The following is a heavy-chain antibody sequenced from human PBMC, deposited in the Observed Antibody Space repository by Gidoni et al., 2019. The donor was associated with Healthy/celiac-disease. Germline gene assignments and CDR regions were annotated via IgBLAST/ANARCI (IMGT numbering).Heavy chain of an antibody. D-gene: IGHD1-7*01. Sequence: EVQLVESGGGLVQPGGSLRLSCAASGFTFSSYSMNWVRQAPGKGLEWVSYISSSSSTIYYAYSVKGRFTISRDNAKNSLYLQMNSLRAEDTAVYYCARDWGYNWNLSPFDIWGQGTMVTVSS. CDR2: ISSSSSTI. CDR3: ARDWGYNWNLSPFDI. J-gene: IGHJ3*02. V-gene: IGHV3-48*04. CDR1: GFTFSSYS.